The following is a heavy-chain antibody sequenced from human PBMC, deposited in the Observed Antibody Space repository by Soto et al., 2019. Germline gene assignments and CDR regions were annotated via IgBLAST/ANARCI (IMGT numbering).Heavy chain of an antibody. D-gene: IGHD4-17*01. V-gene: IGHV1-69*13. CDR3: ARVPTVTTVGYYYYYGMDV. CDR1: GGTFSSYA. CDR2: ITPIFGTA. J-gene: IGHJ6*02. Sequence: SVKVSCRAPGGTFSSYAISWVRQAPGQGLEWMGGITPIFGTASSAQKFQGRVTITADESTSTAYMELSSLRSEDTAVYYCARVPTVTTVGYYYYYGMDVWGQGTTVTVSS.